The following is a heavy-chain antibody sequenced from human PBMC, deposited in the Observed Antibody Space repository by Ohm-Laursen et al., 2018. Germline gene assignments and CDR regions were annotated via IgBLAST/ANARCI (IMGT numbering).Heavy chain of an antibody. V-gene: IGHV4-39*01. CDR3: ARHERHSNSED. CDR2: IYSSGRT. CDR1: GGSISSSTYY. Sequence: SETLSLTCTVSGGSISSSTYYWGWIRQPPGKGLEWIGGIYSSGRTYYNPSLTSRVTISVDTSKNLFSLKLCSVTAADTAVYYCARHERHSNSEDWGPGTLVTVAS. D-gene: IGHD4-11*01. J-gene: IGHJ4*02.